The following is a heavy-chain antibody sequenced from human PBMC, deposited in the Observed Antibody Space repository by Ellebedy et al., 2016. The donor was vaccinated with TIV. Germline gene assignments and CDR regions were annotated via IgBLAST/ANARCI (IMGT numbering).Heavy chain of an antibody. J-gene: IGHJ4*02. D-gene: IGHD1-26*01. CDR2: ISNSGEST. CDR1: GFTFNSFA. CDR3: VRDDYSGSSPFDY. Sequence: GESLKISCVASGFTFNSFAMSWVRQAPGKGLEWVSTISNSGESTNNADSGKGRFTISRDNSKNTLYLQMNGLRAEDTAVYYCVRDDYSGSSPFDYWGQGTLVTVSS. V-gene: IGHV3-23*01.